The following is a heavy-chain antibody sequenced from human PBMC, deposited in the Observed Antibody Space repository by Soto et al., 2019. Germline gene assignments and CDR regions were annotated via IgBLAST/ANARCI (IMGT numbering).Heavy chain of an antibody. CDR3: ARGTYYDFWSGPVLNYFDI. D-gene: IGHD3-3*01. V-gene: IGHV4-61*01. CDR1: GDSVSSGSYF. J-gene: IGHJ3*02. Sequence: TLSLTCTVSGDSVSSGSYFWGWIRQPPGKGLEWIGYISYSGSANYNPSLKSRVTISVDTSKNQFSLKLSSVTAADTAVYYCARGTYYDFWSGPVLNYFDIWGQGTMVTVSS. CDR2: ISYSGSA.